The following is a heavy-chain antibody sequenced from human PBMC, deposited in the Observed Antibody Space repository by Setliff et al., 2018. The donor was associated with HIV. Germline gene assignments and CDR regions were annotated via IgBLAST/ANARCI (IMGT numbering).Heavy chain of an antibody. Sequence: PSETLSLTCTVSGDFFSSDYYWGWIRQPPGKGLEWIGTIYHSGSTYYNPSLKSRLTISVDTSKNQFSLKLNSVTAADTAVYYCARVRGSSGWYVFDYWGQGTLVTVSS. J-gene: IGHJ4*02. V-gene: IGHV4-38-2*02. CDR3: ARVRGSSGWYVFDY. D-gene: IGHD6-19*01. CDR1: GDFFSSDYY. CDR2: IYHSGST.